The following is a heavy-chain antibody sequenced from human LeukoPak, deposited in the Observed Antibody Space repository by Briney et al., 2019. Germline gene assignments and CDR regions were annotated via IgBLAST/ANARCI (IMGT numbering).Heavy chain of an antibody. Sequence: GGSLRLSCAASGFTFSSYAMHWVRQAPGKGLEYVSAISSNGGSTYYANSVKGRFTISRDNSKNTLYLQMNSLRAEDTAVYYSAKSVQLLWFGESSPXYXXQGTXXTVS. CDR2: ISSNGGST. V-gene: IGHV3-64*01. CDR1: GFTFSSYA. CDR3: AKSVQLLWFGESSPXY. J-gene: IGHJ4*02. D-gene: IGHD3-10*01.